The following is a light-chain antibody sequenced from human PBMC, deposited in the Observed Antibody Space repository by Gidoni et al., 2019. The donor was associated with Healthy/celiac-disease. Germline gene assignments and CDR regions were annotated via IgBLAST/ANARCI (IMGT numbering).Light chain of an antibody. CDR1: QSVLYSSNNKNY. J-gene: IGKJ4*01. CDR2: WAS. V-gene: IGKV4-1*01. CDR3: QQYYSTPF. Sequence: DFVLTQSPDVLAVSLGERATINCKSSQSVLYSSNNKNYLAWYQQKPGQPPKLLIYWASTRESGVPDRFSGSGSGTDFTLTNSSLQAEGVAVYYCQQYYSTPFFGGGTKVEIK.